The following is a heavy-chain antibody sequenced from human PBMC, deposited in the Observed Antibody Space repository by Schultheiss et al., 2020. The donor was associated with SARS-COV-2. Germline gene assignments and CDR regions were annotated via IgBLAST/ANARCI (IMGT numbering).Heavy chain of an antibody. Sequence: GGSLRLSCAASGFTFDDYAMHWVRQAPGKGLEWVSGISWNSGSIGYADSVKGRFTISRDNSKNTLYLQMGSLRAEDMAVYYCARVEGAGTFDYWGQGTLVTVSS. V-gene: IGHV3-9*03. J-gene: IGHJ4*02. D-gene: IGHD1-26*01. CDR2: ISWNSGSI. CDR3: ARVEGAGTFDY. CDR1: GFTFDDYA.